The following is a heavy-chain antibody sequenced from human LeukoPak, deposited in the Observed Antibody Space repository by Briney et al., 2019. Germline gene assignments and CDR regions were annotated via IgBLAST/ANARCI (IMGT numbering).Heavy chain of an antibody. CDR1: GGSISTNNW. CDR2: IHHSGST. V-gene: IGHV4-4*02. CDR3: ARLGGSGSYYTASYYYYMDV. J-gene: IGHJ6*03. Sequence: SETLSLTCAVSGGSISTNNWWTWVRQPPGKGLEWIGEIHHSGSTDYNPSLKSRVTISVDTSKNQFSLKLSSVTAADTAVYYCARLGGSGSYYTASYYYYMDVWGKGTTVTISS. D-gene: IGHD3-10*01.